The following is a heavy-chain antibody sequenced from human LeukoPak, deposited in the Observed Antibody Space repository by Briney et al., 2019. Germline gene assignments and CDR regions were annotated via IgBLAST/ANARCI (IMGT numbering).Heavy chain of an antibody. D-gene: IGHD1-1*01. CDR2: IIPNSGGT. CDR3: ARAQGWERPLDY. Sequence: ASVKVSCEASGYTFTGYYMYWVRQAPGQGPEWMGWIIPNSGGTKYAQKFQGRVNMTRDTSISTAYMELSRLTSDDTAVYYCARAQGWERPLDYWGQGTLVTVSS. CDR1: GYTFTGYY. V-gene: IGHV1-2*02. J-gene: IGHJ4*02.